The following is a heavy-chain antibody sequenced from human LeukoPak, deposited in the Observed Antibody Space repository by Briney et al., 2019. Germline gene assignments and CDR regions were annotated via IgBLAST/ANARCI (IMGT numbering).Heavy chain of an antibody. CDR2: IYYSGST. CDR1: GGSISSSSYY. V-gene: IGHV4-39*07. CDR3: ARDVRIQLWLVGYFDY. D-gene: IGHD5-18*01. Sequence: SETLSLTCTVSGGSISSSSYYWGWIRQPPGKGLEWIGSIYYSGSTYYNPSLKSRVTISVDTSKNQFSLKLSSVTAADTAVYYCARDVRIQLWLVGYFDYWGQGTLVTVSS. J-gene: IGHJ4*02.